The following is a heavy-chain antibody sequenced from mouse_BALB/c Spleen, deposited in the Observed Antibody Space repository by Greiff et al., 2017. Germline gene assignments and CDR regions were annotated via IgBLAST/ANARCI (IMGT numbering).Heavy chain of an antibody. CDR2: ISYDGSN. D-gene: IGHD2-3*01. Sequence: DVQLQESGPGLVKPSQSLSLTCSVTGYSITSGYYWNWIRQFPGNKLEWMGYISYDGSNNYNPSLKNRISITRDTSKNQFFLKLNSVTTEDTATYYCARDYDTAMDYWGQGTSVTVSS. J-gene: IGHJ4*01. CDR1: GYSITSGYY. CDR3: ARDYDTAMDY. V-gene: IGHV3-6*02.